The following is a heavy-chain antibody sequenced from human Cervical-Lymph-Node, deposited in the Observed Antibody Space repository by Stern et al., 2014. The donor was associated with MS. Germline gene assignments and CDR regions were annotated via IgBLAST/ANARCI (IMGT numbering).Heavy chain of an antibody. CDR2: IIPIYGTP. J-gene: IGHJ3*01. Sequence: EQLVESGAEMKKPGSSVKVSCKASGGTFSNYAFNWVRQAPGQGLEWMGLIIPIYGTPNYAAKFQGRFTIIADESTVFMELTNLRSEDAAVYYCAIFHPPRWGQGTMVTVSA. CDR1: GGTFSNYA. V-gene: IGHV1-69*01. CDR3: AIFHPPR.